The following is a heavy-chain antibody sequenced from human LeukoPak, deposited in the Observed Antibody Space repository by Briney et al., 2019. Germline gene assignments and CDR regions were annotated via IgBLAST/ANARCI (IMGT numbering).Heavy chain of an antibody. CDR3: ARDWSNSPSGFVDY. J-gene: IGHJ4*02. CDR1: GYTFTSYG. V-gene: IGHV1-18*01. Sequence: GASVKVSCKASGYTFTSYGISWVRQAAGQGLEWMRWISAYNGNTNYAQKLQGRVTMTTDTSTSTAYMELRSLRSDDTAVYYCARDWSNSPSGFVDYWGQGTLVTVSS. D-gene: IGHD3-22*01. CDR2: ISAYNGNT.